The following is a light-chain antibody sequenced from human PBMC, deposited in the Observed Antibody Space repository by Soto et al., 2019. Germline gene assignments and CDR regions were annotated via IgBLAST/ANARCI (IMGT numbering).Light chain of an antibody. CDR1: QSVGNF. CDR2: DVS. CDR3: QHRAPWPPSVT. V-gene: IGKV3-11*01. Sequence: EIVLTQSPATLSLSPRARATLSCRASQSVGNFLTWYQQKPGQAPRLLISDVSKRASGIPARCSGSGSGTDFTLTIMKLEPEDFAVYCCQHRAPWPPSVTFGGGT. J-gene: IGKJ4*01.